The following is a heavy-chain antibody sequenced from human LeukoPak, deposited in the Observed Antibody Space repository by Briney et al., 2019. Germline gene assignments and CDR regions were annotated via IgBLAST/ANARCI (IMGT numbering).Heavy chain of an antibody. J-gene: IGHJ1*01. Sequence: PSETLSLTCSVSGDSVSRSDSYWDWIRQPPGKGLEWIGTTYYSGRTYYSPSLKSRVTMSVDPSNNQFSLTLRPVTAADTAVYYCARRRYYDGSGYLEWGQGTLLSVSS. CDR1: GDSVSRSDSY. V-gene: IGHV4-39*01. CDR2: TYYSGRT. CDR3: ARRRYYDGSGYLE. D-gene: IGHD3-22*01.